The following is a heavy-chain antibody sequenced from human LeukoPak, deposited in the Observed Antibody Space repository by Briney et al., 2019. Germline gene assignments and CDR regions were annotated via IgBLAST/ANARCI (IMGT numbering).Heavy chain of an antibody. D-gene: IGHD6-25*01. CDR1: GFTFDDYA. CDR2: ISWDGGST. V-gene: IGHV3-43D*03. CDR3: AKDLPAEIAAADY. J-gene: IGHJ4*02. Sequence: GGSLRLSCAASGFTFDDYAMHWVRQAPGKGLEWVSLISWDGGSTYYADSVKGRFTISRDNSKNTLYLQMNSLRAEDTAVYYCAKDLPAEIAAADYWGQGTLVTVSS.